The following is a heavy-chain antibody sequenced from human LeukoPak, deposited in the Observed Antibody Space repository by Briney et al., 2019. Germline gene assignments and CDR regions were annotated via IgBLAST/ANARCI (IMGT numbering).Heavy chain of an antibody. CDR2: IIPILGTA. V-gene: IGHV1-69*06. CDR1: GGTFSSYA. Sequence: GASVKVSCKASGGTFSSYAISWVRRAPGQGLEWMGGIIPILGTAKYAQKFQGRVTITADKSTSTAYMELSSLRSEDTAVYYCARDERPQGDAFDIWGQGTMVTVSS. CDR3: ARDERPQGDAFDI. J-gene: IGHJ3*02. D-gene: IGHD5-24*01.